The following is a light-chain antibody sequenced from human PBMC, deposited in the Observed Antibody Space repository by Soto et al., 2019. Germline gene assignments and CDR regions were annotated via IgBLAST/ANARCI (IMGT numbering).Light chain of an antibody. CDR2: DVN. Sequence: QSPLTQPPSVSGSPGQSVAISCTGTSSDVGNSNGVSWYHQPPGTAPKLMIYDVNNRPSGVPDRFSGSKSGNTASLTISGLQAEDEGDYYCSSYTSSSTYVFGTGTKLTVL. CDR3: SSYTSSSTYV. CDR1: SSDVGNSNG. J-gene: IGLJ1*01. V-gene: IGLV2-18*02.